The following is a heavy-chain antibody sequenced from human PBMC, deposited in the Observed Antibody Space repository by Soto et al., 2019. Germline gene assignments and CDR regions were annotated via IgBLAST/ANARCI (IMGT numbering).Heavy chain of an antibody. CDR2: IIRIFGTA. Sequence: QVQLVQSGAEVKKPGSSVKVSCKASGGTFSSYAISWVRQAPGQGLEWMGGIIRIFGTADYAQKFQGRVTITADESTSTAYMGLSSLRSEDAAVYYCATPPAGYYYYGMDVWGQGTTVTVSS. CDR3: ATPPAGYYYYGMDV. CDR1: GGTFSSYA. J-gene: IGHJ6*02. V-gene: IGHV1-69*12.